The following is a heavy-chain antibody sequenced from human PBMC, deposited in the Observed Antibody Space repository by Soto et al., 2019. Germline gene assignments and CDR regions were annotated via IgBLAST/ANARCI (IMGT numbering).Heavy chain of an antibody. Sequence: SGPTLVNPTETLTLTCTFSGFSLTSPGMCVSWIRQPPGKALEWLALIERDDDDKYYSTSLKTRLTISKDTRKNQVVLTMANMDPADTGTYYCARSIRGPRRFNGMDVWGQGTTVTVSS. CDR3: ARSIRGPRRFNGMDV. D-gene: IGHD1-20*01. CDR2: IERDDDDK. J-gene: IGHJ6*02. V-gene: IGHV2-70*13. CDR1: GFSLTSPGMC.